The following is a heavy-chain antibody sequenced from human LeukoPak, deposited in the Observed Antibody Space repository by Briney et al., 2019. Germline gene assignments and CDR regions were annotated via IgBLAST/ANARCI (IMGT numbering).Heavy chain of an antibody. Sequence: GGSLRLSCAASGLIVSSNHMSWVRQAPGKGLEWVSVTYTGGSTYYADSVKGRFTISRDNSKNTLYLQMNSLRAEDTAVYFCARHHDSTDYYYDYWGQGTLVTVSS. CDR1: GLIVSSNH. CDR3: ARHHDSTDYYYDY. J-gene: IGHJ4*02. D-gene: IGHD3-22*01. CDR2: TYTGGST. V-gene: IGHV3-66*04.